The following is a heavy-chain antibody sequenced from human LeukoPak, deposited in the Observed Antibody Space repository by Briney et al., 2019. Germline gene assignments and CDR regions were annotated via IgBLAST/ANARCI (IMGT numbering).Heavy chain of an antibody. V-gene: IGHV3-7*03. CDR1: GFTFGSYW. CDR3: ARESLKYCSGGSCYYTGGTFDY. Sequence: GGSLRLSCAASGFTFGSYWMSWVRQAPGKGLEWVANIKQDGSEKYYVDSVKGRFTISRDNAKNSLYLQMNSLRAEDTAVYYCARESLKYCSGGSCYYTGGTFDYWGQGALVTVSS. CDR2: IKQDGSEK. J-gene: IGHJ4*02. D-gene: IGHD2-15*01.